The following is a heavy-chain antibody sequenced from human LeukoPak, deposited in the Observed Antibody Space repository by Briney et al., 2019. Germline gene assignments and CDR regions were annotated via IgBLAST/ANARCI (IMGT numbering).Heavy chain of an antibody. CDR1: GFTFSNYA. V-gene: IGHV3-23*01. J-gene: IGHJ6*03. CDR2: INNNGADT. Sequence: GGSLRLSCAVSGFTFSNYAMAWVRQAPGKGLKWVSTINNNGADTYYADSVKGRFTISRDNSYNTVSLQMNSLRDEDTGVYHCAKGFRTGVGPYVGYHYYMDVWGKGATVTVSS. CDR3: AKGFRTGVGPYVGYHYYMDV. D-gene: IGHD1-26*01.